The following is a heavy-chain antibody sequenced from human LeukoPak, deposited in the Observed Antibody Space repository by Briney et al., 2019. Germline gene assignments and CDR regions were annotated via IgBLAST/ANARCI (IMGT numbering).Heavy chain of an antibody. J-gene: IGHJ5*02. D-gene: IGHD3-22*01. Sequence: GGSLRLSCAASGFTFDDYAMHWVRQAPGKGLEWVSGISWNSGSIAYADSVKGRFTISRDNAKNSLYLQMNSLRAEDTAVYYCARGVNHYDSSGYYWFDPWGQGTLVTVSS. CDR3: ARGVNHYDSSGYYWFDP. CDR1: GFTFDDYA. CDR2: ISWNSGSI. V-gene: IGHV3-9*01.